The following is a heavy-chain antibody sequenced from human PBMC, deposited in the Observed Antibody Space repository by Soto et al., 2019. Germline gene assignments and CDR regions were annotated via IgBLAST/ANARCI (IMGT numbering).Heavy chain of an antibody. J-gene: IGHJ6*03. CDR1: GFSFSYYG. CDR3: ARETSTGNYYMDV. Sequence: GGSLGLSCAASGFSFSYYGMNWVRQAPGKGLEWVSYISTSSSNIYYADSVKGRFTISRDNAKNSLSLQMNSLRAADTAVYYCARETSTGNYYMDVWGKGTTVTVSS. CDR2: ISTSSSNI. D-gene: IGHD2-2*01. V-gene: IGHV3-48*01.